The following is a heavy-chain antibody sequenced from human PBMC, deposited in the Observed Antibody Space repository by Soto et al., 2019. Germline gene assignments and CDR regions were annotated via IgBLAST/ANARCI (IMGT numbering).Heavy chain of an antibody. CDR3: ARHRFYYDSSGYNYYYGMDV. CDR1: GYTFSSNW. D-gene: IGHD3-22*01. CDR2: IYPGDSDT. Sequence: PGESLKISCQTSGYTFSSNWIGWVRQMPGKGLEWMGIIYPGDSDTRYSPSFQGQVTISADKSISTAYLQWSSLKASDTAMYYCARHRFYYDSSGYNYYYGMDVWGQGTTVTVSS. J-gene: IGHJ6*02. V-gene: IGHV5-51*01.